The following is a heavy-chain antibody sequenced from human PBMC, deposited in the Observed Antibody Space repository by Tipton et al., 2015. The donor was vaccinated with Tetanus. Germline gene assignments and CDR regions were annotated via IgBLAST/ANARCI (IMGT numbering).Heavy chain of an antibody. Sequence: SLRLSCAVSGFTFSNYRMNWVRQAPGRGLEWVSSISSTSSYIYYAASVKGRFTISRDNSKNMLFLQMNSMRAEVTAVYYCTSSLNTWYYYGVDVWGQGTTVTVSS. D-gene: IGHD3-16*01. J-gene: IGHJ6*02. CDR3: TSSLNTWYYYGVDV. V-gene: IGHV3-21*04. CDR2: ISSTSSYI. CDR1: GFTFSNYR.